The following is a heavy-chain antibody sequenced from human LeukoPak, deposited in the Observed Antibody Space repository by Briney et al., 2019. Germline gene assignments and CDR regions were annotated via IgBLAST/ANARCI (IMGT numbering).Heavy chain of an antibody. CDR2: INPNSGGT. CDR1: GYTFTGYY. V-gene: IGHV1-2*02. CDR3: ARDNERYSYGYNY. J-gene: IGHJ4*02. Sequence: ASVKVSCKASGYTFTGYYMHWVRQAPGQGLEWMGWINPNSGGTNYAQKFQGRVTMTRDTSISTAYMELSRLRSDDTAVYYCARDNERYSYGYNYWGQGTLVTVSS. D-gene: IGHD5-18*01.